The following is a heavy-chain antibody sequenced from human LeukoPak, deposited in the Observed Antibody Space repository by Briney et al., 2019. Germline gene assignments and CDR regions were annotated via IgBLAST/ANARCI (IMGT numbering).Heavy chain of an antibody. CDR3: ARDGLGIAAAEKDY. CDR1: GYTFTSYD. J-gene: IGHJ4*02. CDR2: INTNTGNP. V-gene: IGHV7-4-1*02. Sequence: GASVKVSCKASGYTFTSYDINWVRQAPGQGLEWMGWINTNTGNPTYAQGFTGRFVFSLDTSVSTAYLQISSLKAEDTAVYYCARDGLGIAAAEKDYWGQGTLVTVSS. D-gene: IGHD6-13*01.